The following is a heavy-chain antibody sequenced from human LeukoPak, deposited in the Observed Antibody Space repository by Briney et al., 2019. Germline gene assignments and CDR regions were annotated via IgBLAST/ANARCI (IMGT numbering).Heavy chain of an antibody. V-gene: IGHV1-24*01. Sequence: PGESLKISCEASTYSFTDYWIGWVRQAPGKGLEWMGGFDPEDNQTLFAPKFQGRVTMTEDTSTNTAYMELSSLRYEDTAEYYCATLACGATSCFYRQFFEFWGQGTLVAVSS. CDR2: FDPEDNQT. D-gene: IGHD2-2*01. CDR1: TYSFTDYW. J-gene: IGHJ4*02. CDR3: ATLACGATSCFYRQFFEF.